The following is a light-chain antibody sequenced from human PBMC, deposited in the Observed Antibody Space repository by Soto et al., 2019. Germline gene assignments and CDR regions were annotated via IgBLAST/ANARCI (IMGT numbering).Light chain of an antibody. V-gene: IGKV3-20*01. J-gene: IGKJ1*01. CDR3: QQYSISST. CDR1: QRASSSS. Sequence: EIGLAQSAATLYLSPRDSAPTSCRASQRASSSSLAWYQHKPGQSPRLLILGVSTRATDIPDRFSGSGSGTDFTLTINRLEPEDFAVYYCQQYSISSTFGQGTKVDIK. CDR2: GVS.